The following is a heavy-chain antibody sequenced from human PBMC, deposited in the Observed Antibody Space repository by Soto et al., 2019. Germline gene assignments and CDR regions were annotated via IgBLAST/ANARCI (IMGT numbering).Heavy chain of an antibody. CDR3: AREFVVVVAATQYYFDY. CDR1: GFTFSSYS. J-gene: IGHJ4*02. V-gene: IGHV3-21*01. CDR2: ISSSSSYI. Sequence: GGSLRLSCAASGFTFSSYSMNWVRQAPGKGLEWVSSISSSSSYIYYADSVKGRFTISRDNAKNSLYLQMNSLRAEDTAVYYCAREFVVVVAATQYYFDYWGQGTLVTVSS. D-gene: IGHD2-15*01.